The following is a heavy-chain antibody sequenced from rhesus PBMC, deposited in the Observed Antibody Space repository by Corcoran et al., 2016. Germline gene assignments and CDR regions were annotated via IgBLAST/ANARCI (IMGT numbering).Heavy chain of an antibody. D-gene: IGHD5-24*01. V-gene: IGHV4S18*01. CDR2: IYGGRWRP. CDR1: GGSISSSNW. Sequence: QVQLQESGPGLVKASETLSLSCAVSGGSISSSNWWSWIRQSPGKGLELMGYIYGGRWRPSHNHSRKSRVTISTDPSKNQFSLKLSSVTAADTAVYYCAREHTGYSILDSWGQGVVVTVSS. CDR3: AREHTGYSILDS. J-gene: IGHJ6*01.